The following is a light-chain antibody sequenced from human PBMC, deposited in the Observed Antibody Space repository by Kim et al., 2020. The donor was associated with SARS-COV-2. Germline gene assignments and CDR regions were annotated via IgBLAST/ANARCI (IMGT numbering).Light chain of an antibody. CDR3: SFRDSSGHFYV. Sequence: SSELTQDPAVSVALGQTVRITCQGDSLRSYYASWYQQKPGQAPILVIYPKNNRPSGIPDRFSGSSSGDTAALTITGAQAADEADYYCSFRDSSGHFYVFGTGTKVTVL. CDR1: SLRSYY. CDR2: PKN. V-gene: IGLV3-19*01. J-gene: IGLJ1*01.